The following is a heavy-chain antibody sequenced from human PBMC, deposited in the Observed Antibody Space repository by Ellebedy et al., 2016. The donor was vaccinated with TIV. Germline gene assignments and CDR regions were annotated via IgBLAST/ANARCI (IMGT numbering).Heavy chain of an antibody. J-gene: IGHJ4*02. Sequence: GESLKISCEASGFSFSIYGMHWVRQAPGKGLERVAVIWYDGVNIYYTASVKGRFTISRNNAQNTLFLQMNSLRVEDTAVYYCARGWSTPDSWGQGTLVIVSS. CDR2: IWYDGVNI. V-gene: IGHV3-33*01. CDR1: GFSFSIYG. D-gene: IGHD2-15*01. CDR3: ARGWSTPDS.